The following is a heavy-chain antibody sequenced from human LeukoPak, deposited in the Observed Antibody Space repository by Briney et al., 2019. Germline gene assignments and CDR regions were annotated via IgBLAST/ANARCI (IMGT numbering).Heavy chain of an antibody. CDR3: ARGGRYLPLDI. V-gene: IGHV3-72*01. CDR2: TRNKANRYTT. Sequence: GGSLRLSCAASGFTFSNYAMEWVRQAPGKGLEWVGRTRNKANRYTTEYAASVKGRFTISRDDSKNSLYLQINSLKTEDTAVYYCARGGRYLPLDIWGQGTMVTVSS. J-gene: IGHJ3*02. D-gene: IGHD3-10*01. CDR1: GFTFSNYA.